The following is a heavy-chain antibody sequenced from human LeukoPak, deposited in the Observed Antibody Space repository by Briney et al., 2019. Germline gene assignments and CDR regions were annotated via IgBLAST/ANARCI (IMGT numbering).Heavy chain of an antibody. D-gene: IGHD5-12*01. V-gene: IGHV1-69*04. CDR2: IIPILGIA. Sequence: SVKVSCKASGGTFSSYAISGVRQAPGQGLEWMGRIIPILGIANYAQKFQGRVTITADKSTSTAYMELSSLRSEDTAVYYCARDDSGYDSYWGQGTLVTVSS. CDR3: ARDDSGYDSY. CDR1: GGTFSSYA. J-gene: IGHJ4*02.